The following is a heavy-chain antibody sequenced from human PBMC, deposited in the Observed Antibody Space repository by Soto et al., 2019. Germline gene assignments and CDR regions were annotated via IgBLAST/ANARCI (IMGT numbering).Heavy chain of an antibody. CDR3: ARDLYYDSSGYYGDFDY. V-gene: IGHV3-7*01. Sequence: GGSLRLSCAASGFTFSSYWMSWVRQAPGKGLEWVANIKQDGSEKYYVDSVKGRFTISRDNAKNSLYLQMNSLRAEDTAVYYCARDLYYDSSGYYGDFDYWGQGTIVTFSS. J-gene: IGHJ4*02. CDR2: IKQDGSEK. D-gene: IGHD3-22*01. CDR1: GFTFSSYW.